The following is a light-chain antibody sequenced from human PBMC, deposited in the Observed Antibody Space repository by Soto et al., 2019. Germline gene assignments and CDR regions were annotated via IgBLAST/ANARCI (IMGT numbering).Light chain of an antibody. CDR2: DAS. J-gene: IGKJ4*01. CDR3: QQRRNWPPPLT. Sequence: EIVLTQSPATLSLSPGERATLSCRASQSVSSYLAWYQQKPGQAPRLLIYDASNRATGIPARFSGSGSGTDCALTVSSLEPVDFAVYYCQQRRNWPPPLTFGGGTKVEIK. CDR1: QSVSSY. V-gene: IGKV3-11*01.